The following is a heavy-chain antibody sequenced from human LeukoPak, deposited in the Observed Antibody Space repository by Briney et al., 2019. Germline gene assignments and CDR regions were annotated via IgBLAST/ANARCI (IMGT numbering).Heavy chain of an antibody. CDR2: VTGSRGST. V-gene: IGHV3-23*01. CDR3: AKSSDWLDP. CDR1: GFTFISYG. Sequence: PGGSLRLSCAASGFTFISYGMSWVRQAPGKGLEWVSGVTGSRGSTYYADSVKGRFTISRDNSKNTLYLQMNSLRAEDTAVYYCAKSSDWLDPWGQGTLVTVSS. J-gene: IGHJ5*02.